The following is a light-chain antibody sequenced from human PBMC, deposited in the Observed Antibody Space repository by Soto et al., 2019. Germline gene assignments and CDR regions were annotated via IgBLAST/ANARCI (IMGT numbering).Light chain of an antibody. CDR2: GAS. Sequence: EIVMTQSPATLSVSPGERATLSCRASKNIGSQLGWYQQKPGQPPTLLIYGASTRATGISGRLVGSGSGTDFTLTISNLQSDDFAVYYCQQYHEWPLTFGGGTKVEIK. CDR1: KNIGSQ. V-gene: IGKV3D-15*01. J-gene: IGKJ4*01. CDR3: QQYHEWPLT.